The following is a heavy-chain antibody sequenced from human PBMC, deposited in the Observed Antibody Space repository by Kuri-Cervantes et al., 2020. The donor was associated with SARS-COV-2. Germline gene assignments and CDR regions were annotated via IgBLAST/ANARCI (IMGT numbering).Heavy chain of an antibody. D-gene: IGHD1-14*01. J-gene: IGHJ4*02. CDR3: AKWGTLSVPPVMYY. CDR2: IRYDGSNK. CDR1: GFTFSSYG. V-gene: IGHV3-30*02. Sequence: GESLKISCAASGFTFSSYGMHWVRQAPGKGLEWVAFIRYDGSNKYYADSVKGRFTISRDNSKNTLYLQMNSLRAEDTAVYYCAKWGTLSVPPVMYYWGQGTLVTVSS.